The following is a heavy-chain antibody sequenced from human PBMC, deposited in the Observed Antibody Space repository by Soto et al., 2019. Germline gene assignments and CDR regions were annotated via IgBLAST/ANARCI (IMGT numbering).Heavy chain of an antibody. CDR1: GGTFSSYA. J-gene: IGHJ4*02. V-gene: IGHV1-69*13. Sequence: ASVKVSCKASGGTFSSYAISWVRQAPGQGLEWMGGIIPIFGTANYAQKFQGRVTITADESTSTAYMDLSSLRSEDTAVYYCARELWKPQRYYYDSSGYYYFDYWGQGTLVTVSS. CDR2: IIPIFGTA. CDR3: ARELWKPQRYYYDSSGYYYFDY. D-gene: IGHD3-22*01.